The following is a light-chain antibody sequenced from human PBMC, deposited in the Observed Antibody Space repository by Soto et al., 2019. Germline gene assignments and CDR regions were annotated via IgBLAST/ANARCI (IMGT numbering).Light chain of an antibody. V-gene: IGLV2-14*01. J-gene: IGLJ1*01. CDR1: SSDVGGYNY. CDR3: RSSTSSSSPV. Sequence: QSALTQPASVSGSPGQSITISCTGTSSDVGGYNYVSWYQQHPGKAPKLMIYDVSNRPSGVSNRFSGSKSGNTASLTISGLQAEDEADYYRRSSTSSSSPVSGTGPKVTVL. CDR2: DVS.